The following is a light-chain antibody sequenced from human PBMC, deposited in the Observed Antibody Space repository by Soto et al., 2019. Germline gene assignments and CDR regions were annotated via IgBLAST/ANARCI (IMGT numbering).Light chain of an antibody. J-gene: IGKJ3*01. Sequence: IVMTQSPATLSVSPGEKATLSCRASQSVGTNLAWYQQKPGQPPRLLIYATSTRVTGVPVRFSGSGSGTDFTLTISSLQSEDFAVYYCQQYNKWPPDYTFGPGTKVESN. CDR1: QSVGTN. CDR2: ATS. CDR3: QQYNKWPPDYT. V-gene: IGKV3D-15*01.